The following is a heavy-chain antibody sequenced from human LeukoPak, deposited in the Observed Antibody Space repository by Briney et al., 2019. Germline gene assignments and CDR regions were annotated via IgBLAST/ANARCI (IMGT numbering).Heavy chain of an antibody. V-gene: IGHV3-23*01. CDR2: ISGGGGSS. CDR1: GFTFSSYA. Sequence: GGSLRLSCAASGFTFSSYAMSWVRQAPGKGLEWVSGISGGGGSSYHADSVKGRFTISRDNSKNTLYLQMNSLRAEDTALYYCAKDYYDILTGYYTPDAFDIWGQGTMVTVSS. J-gene: IGHJ3*02. CDR3: AKDYYDILTGYYTPDAFDI. D-gene: IGHD3-9*01.